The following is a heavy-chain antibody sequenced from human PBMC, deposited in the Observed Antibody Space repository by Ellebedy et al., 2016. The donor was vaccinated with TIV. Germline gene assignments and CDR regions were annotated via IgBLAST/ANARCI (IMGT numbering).Heavy chain of an antibody. CDR2: IYTGGST. Sequence: GESLKISCAASGSTFTNYAMSWVRQAPGKGLEWVSVIYTGGSTYYPDSVKGRFTISRDSSKNTLYLQMNSLRADDTAVYYCASQHGSAWMEYYFDYWGQGTLVTVSS. J-gene: IGHJ4*02. CDR3: ASQHGSAWMEYYFDY. CDR1: GSTFTNYA. D-gene: IGHD2-15*01. V-gene: IGHV3-23*03.